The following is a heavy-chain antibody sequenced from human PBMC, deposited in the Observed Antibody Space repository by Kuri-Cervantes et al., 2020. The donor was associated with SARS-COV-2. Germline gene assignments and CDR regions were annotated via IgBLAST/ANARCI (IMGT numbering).Heavy chain of an antibody. CDR3: ARRDYYYYYGVDV. CDR2: IKVDGSEK. J-gene: IGHJ6*01. V-gene: IGHV3-7*03. CDR1: GFTFSSYA. Sequence: GGSLRLSCAASGFTFSSYAMSWVRQAPGKGLEWVANIKVDGSEKYYVDSVEGRFTISRDNAKNSLYLQMDSLRAEDTAVYYCARRDYYYYYGVDVWGQGTTVTCSS.